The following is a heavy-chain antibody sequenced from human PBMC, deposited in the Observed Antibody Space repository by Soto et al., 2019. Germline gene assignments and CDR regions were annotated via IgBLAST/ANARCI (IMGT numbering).Heavy chain of an antibody. V-gene: IGHV3-9*01. J-gene: IGHJ4*02. D-gene: IGHD3-16*01. CDR1: GFTFDDNA. CDR3: AISQDRGGRTTFIY. Sequence: GGSLRLSCAVSGFTFDDNAMHWVRQAPEKGLEWVSGINWQSDIGYADSVKGRFTISRDNAETSLYLQMNSLRAEDTALYYCAISQDRGGRTTFIYWGQGTQVTVSS. CDR2: INWQSDI.